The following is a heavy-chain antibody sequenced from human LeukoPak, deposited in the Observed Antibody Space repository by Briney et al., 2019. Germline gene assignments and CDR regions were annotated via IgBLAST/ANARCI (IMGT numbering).Heavy chain of an antibody. CDR1: GGSILDSTYY. V-gene: IGHV4-39*01. J-gene: IGHJ4*02. D-gene: IGHD4-17*01. CDR3: ARAGNYGDYVFDS. CDR2: IFYTGNT. Sequence: SETLSLTCTVSGGSILDSTYYWAWIRQPPGKGLEWITTIFYTGNTHYNPSLKSRVTMSVDTVKNQFSLNLNSVTAADTAVYYCARAGNYGDYVFDSWGQGTLVTVSS.